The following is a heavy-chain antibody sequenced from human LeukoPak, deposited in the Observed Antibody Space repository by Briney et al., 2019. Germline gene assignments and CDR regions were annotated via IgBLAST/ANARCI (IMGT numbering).Heavy chain of an antibody. Sequence: SETLSLTCNVSGLSISDGRYYWAWIRQRPGRGLEWIGYKYYSGSAKYNPSLKSRLTISIDTPENQFSLHLSSVTAADTAMYYCATPYCSSLSCLDVFNVWGQGRMVTVSS. V-gene: IGHV4-31*03. CDR3: ATPYCSSLSCLDVFNV. D-gene: IGHD2-2*01. CDR1: GLSISDGRYY. CDR2: KYYSGSA. J-gene: IGHJ3*01.